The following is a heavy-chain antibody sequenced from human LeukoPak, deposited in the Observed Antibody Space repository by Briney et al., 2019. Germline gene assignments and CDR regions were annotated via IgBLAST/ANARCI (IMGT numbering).Heavy chain of an antibody. J-gene: IGHJ4*02. D-gene: IGHD6-13*01. CDR2: FSGSGGST. CDR1: GFTFSSYA. V-gene: IGHV3-23*01. CDR3: TSLYSSSSGFDY. Sequence: GGSLRLSCAASGFTFSSYAMSWVRQAPGKGLEWVSAFSGSGGSTYYADSVKGRFTISRDNSKNTVYLQMNSLKTEDTAVYYCTSLYSSSSGFDYWGQGTLVTVSS.